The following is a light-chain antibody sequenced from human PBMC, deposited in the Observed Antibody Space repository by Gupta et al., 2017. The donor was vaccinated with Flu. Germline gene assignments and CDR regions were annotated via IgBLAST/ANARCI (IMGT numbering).Light chain of an antibody. V-gene: IGLV8-61*01. CDR3: VLYMGSGIWV. CDR1: SDSVSRTHY. CDR2: STN. J-gene: IGLJ3*02. Sequence: QPVVPREPSFSVSPGRPVTLTCGLSSDSVSRTHYPSWYQQTPGQAPRTLIYSTNSRSSGVPDRFSGSILGNKAALTITGAQADDESDYYCVLYMGSGIWVFGGGTKLTVL.